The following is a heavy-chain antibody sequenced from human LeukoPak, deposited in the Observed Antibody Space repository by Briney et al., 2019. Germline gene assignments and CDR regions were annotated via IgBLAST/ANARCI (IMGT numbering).Heavy chain of an antibody. Sequence: SETLSLTCTVSGYSISSGYYWGWIRQPPGKGLEWIGSIYNSGSTYCNPSLKSRVTISVDTSKNQFSLKLRSVTAADTAMYYCARAYSSSWYYNWFDPWGQGTLVTVSS. CDR2: IYNSGST. J-gene: IGHJ5*02. V-gene: IGHV4-38-2*02. D-gene: IGHD6-13*01. CDR3: ARAYSSSWYYNWFDP. CDR1: GYSISSGYY.